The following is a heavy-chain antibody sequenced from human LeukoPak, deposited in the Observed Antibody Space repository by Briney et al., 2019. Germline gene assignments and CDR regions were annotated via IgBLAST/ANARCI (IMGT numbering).Heavy chain of an antibody. CDR3: ARSTFHLMTTVTAYYYYYYGMDV. CDR2: MNPNSGNT. D-gene: IGHD4-11*01. J-gene: IGHJ6*02. V-gene: IGHV1-8*01. Sequence: ASVKVSCKASGYTFTSYDINWVRQATGQGLEWMGWMNPNSGNTGYAQKFQGRVTMTRNTSISIAYMELSSLRSEDTAVYYCARSTFHLMTTVTAYYYYYYGMDVWGQGTTVTVSS. CDR1: GYTFTSYD.